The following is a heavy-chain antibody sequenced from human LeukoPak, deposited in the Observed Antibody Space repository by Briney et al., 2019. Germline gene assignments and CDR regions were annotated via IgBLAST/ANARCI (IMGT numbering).Heavy chain of an antibody. V-gene: IGHV4-30-4*01. J-gene: IGHJ5*02. D-gene: IGHD3-10*01. CDR1: GGSISSGDYY. CDR3: AREGFGEFVWFDP. CDR2: IYYSGST. Sequence: SETLSLTCTVSGGSISSGDYYWSWIRQPPGKGLEWIGYIYYSGSTYYNPSLKSRLTISVDTSKNQFSLKLSSVTAADTAVYYCAREGFGEFVWFDPWGQGTLVTVSS.